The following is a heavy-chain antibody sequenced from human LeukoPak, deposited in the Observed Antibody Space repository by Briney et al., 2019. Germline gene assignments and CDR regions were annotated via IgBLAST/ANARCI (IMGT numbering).Heavy chain of an antibody. V-gene: IGHV4-61*05. Sequence: SETLSLTCTVSGGSISSSSYYWGWIRQPPGKGLEWIGYIYYSGSTNYNPSLKSRVTISVDTSKNQFSLKLSSVTAADTAVYYCARWEAGGSYYSDAFDIWGQGTMVTVSS. CDR1: GGSISSSSYY. CDR3: ARWEAGGSYYSDAFDI. J-gene: IGHJ3*02. CDR2: IYYSGST. D-gene: IGHD1-26*01.